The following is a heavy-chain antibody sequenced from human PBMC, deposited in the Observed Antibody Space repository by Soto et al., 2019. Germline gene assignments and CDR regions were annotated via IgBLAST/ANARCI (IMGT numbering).Heavy chain of an antibody. V-gene: IGHV3-13*04. CDR2: IGTAGDT. CDR3: ARGSVNRGWELDY. J-gene: IGHJ4*02. CDR1: GFTFSAYD. D-gene: IGHD6-19*01. Sequence: GGSLRLSCAASGFTFSAYDMHWFRQATGEGLEWVSAIGTAGDTYYPGSVKGRFTISRENGKNSLYLQMNSLRAGDTAVYYCARGSVNRGWELDYWGQGTLVTVSS.